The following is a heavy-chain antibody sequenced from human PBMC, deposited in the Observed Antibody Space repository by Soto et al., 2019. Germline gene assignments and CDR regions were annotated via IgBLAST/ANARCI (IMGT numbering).Heavy chain of an antibody. V-gene: IGHV1-8*01. J-gene: IGHJ4*02. CDR2: VNPDTGDT. CDR1: GYTFVAFD. D-gene: IGHD2-15*01. CDR3: VRKAGGASTPGDDY. Sequence: QVQLVQSGAEVKKPGASVKVSCKASGYTFVAFDIAWVRQASGQGLEWVGWVNPDTGDTAYKREFQGRLSMTRDTSINTVYMELSSLTPDDTAMYFCVRKAGGASTPGDDYWGQETLVTVSP.